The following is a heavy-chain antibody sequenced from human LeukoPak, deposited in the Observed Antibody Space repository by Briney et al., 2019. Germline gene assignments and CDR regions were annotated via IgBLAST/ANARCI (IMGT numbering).Heavy chain of an antibody. CDR2: INRSGST. CDR3: ARPGGGLSNWNYYPFDY. V-gene: IGHV4-34*01. J-gene: IGHJ4*02. Sequence: SETLSLTCAVYGGSFSGYYWSWIRQPPGKGLEWIGEINRSGSTNYNPSLKSRVTISVHTSKNQFSLKLSSVTAADTAVYYCARPGGGLSNWNYYPFDYWGQGTLVTVSS. CDR1: GGSFSGYY. D-gene: IGHD1-7*01.